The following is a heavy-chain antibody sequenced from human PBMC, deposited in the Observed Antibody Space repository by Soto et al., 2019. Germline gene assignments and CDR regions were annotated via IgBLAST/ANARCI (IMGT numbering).Heavy chain of an antibody. V-gene: IGHV1-58*01. D-gene: IGHD3-3*01. CDR3: AAGHYDFSSGPEGMDV. J-gene: IGHJ6*02. CDR1: GFTFSDSA. CDR2: IVVGSGNI. Sequence: QKQLVQSGPEVKKPGTSVKVSCEASGFTFSDSAVQWVRQARGQRFEWIGWIVVGSGNINYAQKVQERVTITRDMSTTTAYMELSSLRVEDTAVYSCAAGHYDFSSGPEGMDVWGQGTTVTVSS.